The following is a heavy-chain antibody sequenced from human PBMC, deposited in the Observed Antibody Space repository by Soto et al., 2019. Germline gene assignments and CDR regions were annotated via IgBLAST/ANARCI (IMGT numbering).Heavy chain of an antibody. CDR3: ARYSSGWYSSFGAFDI. D-gene: IGHD6-19*01. CDR1: GYTFTSYA. CDR2: INAGNGNT. V-gene: IGHV1-3*01. Sequence: ASVKVSFKASGYTFTSYAMHWVRQAPGQRLEWMGWINAGNGNTKYSQKFQGRVTITRDTSASTAYMELSSMRSEDTAVYYCARYSSGWYSSFGAFDIWGQGTMVTVSS. J-gene: IGHJ3*02.